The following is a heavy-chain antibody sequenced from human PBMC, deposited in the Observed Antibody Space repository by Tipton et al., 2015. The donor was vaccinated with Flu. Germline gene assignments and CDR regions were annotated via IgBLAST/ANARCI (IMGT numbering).Heavy chain of an antibody. CDR2: ISAYNRNT. D-gene: IGHD3-9*01. J-gene: IGHJ4*02. CDR3: ARGYDILTGYLPFDY. CDR1: GYTFTSYV. V-gene: IGHV1-18*01. Sequence: QVQLVQSGAEVKKPGASLKVSCKASGYTFTSYVISWVRQAPGQGLEWMGWISAYNRNTNYAQKLQGRVTMTTDTSTSTAYMELRSLRSDDTAVYYCARGYDILTGYLPFDYWGQGTLVTVSS.